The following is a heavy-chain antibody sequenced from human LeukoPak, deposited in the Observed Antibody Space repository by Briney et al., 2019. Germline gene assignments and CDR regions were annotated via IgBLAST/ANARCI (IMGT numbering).Heavy chain of an antibody. Sequence: PGGSLRLSCAASGFTFSSYAMSWVRQAPGKGLEWVSAISGSGGSTYYADSVKGRFTISRDNSKNTLYLQMNSLRAEDTAVYYCAKDYGDYEVSGYFDYWGQGTLVTVSS. D-gene: IGHD4-17*01. CDR2: ISGSGGST. CDR3: AKDYGDYEVSGYFDY. J-gene: IGHJ4*02. CDR1: GFTFSSYA. V-gene: IGHV3-23*01.